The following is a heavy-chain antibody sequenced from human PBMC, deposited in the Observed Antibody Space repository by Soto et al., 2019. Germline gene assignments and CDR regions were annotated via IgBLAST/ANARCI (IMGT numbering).Heavy chain of an antibody. D-gene: IGHD3-22*01. CDR3: AREGYYDSSGYYTYYFDY. CDR2: ISTGSVTT. Sequence: EVQLVESGGGLVQPGGSLRLSCAGSGFTFSGYSMNWVRQAPGKGLEWVSYISTGSVTTYYADSVKGRFTIFRDNAKNSLYLQMNSLRDEDTAVYYCAREGYYDSSGYYTYYFDYWGQGTLVTVSS. CDR1: GFTFSGYS. V-gene: IGHV3-48*02. J-gene: IGHJ4*02.